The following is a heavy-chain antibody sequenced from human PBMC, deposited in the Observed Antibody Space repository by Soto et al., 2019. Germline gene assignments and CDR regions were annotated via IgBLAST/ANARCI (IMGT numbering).Heavy chain of an antibody. D-gene: IGHD3-10*01. V-gene: IGHV3-23*01. CDR2: ISSSSGST. CDR1: GFTFSNYA. J-gene: IGHJ6*02. CDR3: AKDQDYYGSGSYWAYGMDV. Sequence: EVQLLESGGGLVQPGGSLRLSCAASGFTFSNYAMSWVRQAPGKGLEWVSSISSSSGSTYYADSVKGRFTISRDNSKNTRYLQMNSLRAEDTAVYYCAKDQDYYGSGSYWAYGMDVWGQGTTVTVSS.